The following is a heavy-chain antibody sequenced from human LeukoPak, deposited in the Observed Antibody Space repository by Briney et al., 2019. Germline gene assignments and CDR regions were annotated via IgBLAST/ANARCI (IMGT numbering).Heavy chain of an antibody. CDR1: GGSISSNY. V-gene: IGHV4-59*01. Sequence: SETLSLTCSVSGGSISSNYWSWIRQPPGKGLEWIGYIYYSGSTNYNPSLKSRVTISVDTSKNQFSLMLSSVTAADTAVYHCARESGGALYYYGMDVWGQGTTVTVSS. D-gene: IGHD2-15*01. CDR3: ARESGGALYYYGMDV. J-gene: IGHJ6*02. CDR2: IYYSGST.